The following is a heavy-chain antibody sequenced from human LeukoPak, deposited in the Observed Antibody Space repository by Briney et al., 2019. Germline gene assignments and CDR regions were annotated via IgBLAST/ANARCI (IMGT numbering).Heavy chain of an antibody. CDR2: IYYSGST. J-gene: IGHJ4*02. V-gene: IGHV4-59*01. CDR1: GGSISSYF. CDR3: ARTAMRPYYFDY. Sequence: SETLSLTCTVSGGSISSYFWSWIRQPPGKGLEWIGYIYYSGSTNYNPSLKSRVTISVDTSKNQFSLKLSSVTAADTAVYYCARTAMRPYYFDYWGQGTLVTVSS.